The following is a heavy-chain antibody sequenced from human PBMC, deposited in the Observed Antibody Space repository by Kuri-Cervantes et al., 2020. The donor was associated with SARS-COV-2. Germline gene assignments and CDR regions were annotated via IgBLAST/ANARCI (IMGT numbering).Heavy chain of an antibody. CDR1: GFSFRNYN. CDR2: ISSSSTI. D-gene: IGHD2-8*01. V-gene: IGHV3-48*02. CDR3: AREGVREIYYYYYYGMDV. Sequence: GESLKISCAASGFSFRNYNMNWVRQAPGKGLEWVSYISSSSTIYYADSVKGRFTISRDNAKNSLYLQMNSLRDEDTAVYYCAREGVREIYYYYYYGMDVWGQGTTVTVSS. J-gene: IGHJ6*02.